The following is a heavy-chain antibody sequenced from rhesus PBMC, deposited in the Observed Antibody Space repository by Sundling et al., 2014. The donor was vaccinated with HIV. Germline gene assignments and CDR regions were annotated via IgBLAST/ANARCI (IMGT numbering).Heavy chain of an antibody. CDR2: IYSTSGNT. Sequence: QVQLQESGPGLLKPSETLSLTCAVSGGSISGGYGWGWIRQPPGKGLEWIGDIYSTSGNTYYNPALKSRVTISTDTSMNQFSLKLTSVTAADTAVYYCASISIRWTYKGSFDVWGPGILVTVSS. J-gene: IGHJ5-1*01. CDR3: ASISIRWTYKGSFDV. D-gene: IGHD1-1*01. CDR1: GGSISGGYG. V-gene: IGHV4-76*01.